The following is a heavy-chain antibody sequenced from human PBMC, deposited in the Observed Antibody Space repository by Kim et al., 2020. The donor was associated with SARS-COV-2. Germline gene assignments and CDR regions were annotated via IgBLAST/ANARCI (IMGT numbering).Heavy chain of an antibody. CDR1: GYTFTGYY. Sequence: ASVKVSCKASGYTFTGYYMHWVRQAPGQGFEWMGWINPNSGGTNYAQKFQGRVTMTRDTSISTAYMELSRLRSDDTAVYYCARVSGFLEWSFDYWGQGTLVTVSS. J-gene: IGHJ4*02. V-gene: IGHV1-2*02. CDR2: INPNSGGT. CDR3: ARVSGFLEWSFDY. D-gene: IGHD3-3*01.